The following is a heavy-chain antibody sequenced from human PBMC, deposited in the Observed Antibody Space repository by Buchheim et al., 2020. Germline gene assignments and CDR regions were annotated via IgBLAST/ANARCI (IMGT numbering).Heavy chain of an antibody. V-gene: IGHV3-7*01. J-gene: IGHJ6*03. Sequence: EVQLVESGGGLVQPGGSLRLSCVASGFTFKNHWINWVRQAPGKGLEWVANIKQDGSEKYYVDSVKGRFTISRDNAKNSLYLQMNSMRAGDTAVYYCARSTGFRMDVWGKGTT. D-gene: IGHD1-14*01. CDR2: IKQDGSEK. CDR1: GFTFKNHW. CDR3: ARSTGFRMDV.